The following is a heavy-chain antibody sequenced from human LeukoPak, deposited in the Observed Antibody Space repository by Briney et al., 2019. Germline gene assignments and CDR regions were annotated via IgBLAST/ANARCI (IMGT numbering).Heavy chain of an antibody. J-gene: IGHJ4*02. CDR3: ARDWRLSAETGTTWDYFDY. D-gene: IGHD1-7*01. CDR1: GGSISSGGYY. CDR2: IYHSGST. V-gene: IGHV4-30-2*01. Sequence: SETLSLTCTVSGGSISSGGYYWSWIRQPPGKGLEWIGYIYHSGSTYYNPSLKSRVTISVDRSKNQFSLKLSPVTAADTAVYYCARDWRLSAETGTTWDYFDYWGQGTLVTVSS.